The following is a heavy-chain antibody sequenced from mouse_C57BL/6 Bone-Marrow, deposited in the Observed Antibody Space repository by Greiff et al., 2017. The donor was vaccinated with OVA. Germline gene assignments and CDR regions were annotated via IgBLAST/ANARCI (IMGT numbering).Heavy chain of an antibody. D-gene: IGHD1-1*01. CDR3: TSRLLRYFSAY. CDR2: IDPETGGT. Sequence: QVQLQQSGAELVRPGASVTLSCKASGYTFTDYEMHWVKQTPVHGLEWIGAIDPETGGTAYNQKFKGKAILTADKSSSTAYMELRSLTSEDSAVYYCTSRLLRYFSAYWRQGTVVTVSA. J-gene: IGHJ3*01. CDR1: GYTFTDYE. V-gene: IGHV1-15*01.